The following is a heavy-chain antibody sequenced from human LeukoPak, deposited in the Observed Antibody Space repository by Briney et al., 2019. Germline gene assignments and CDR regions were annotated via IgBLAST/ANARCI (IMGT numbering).Heavy chain of an antibody. CDR2: ISGSDGST. Sequence: PGGSLRLSCAASGFTFSIYGMSWVRQAPGRGLEWVSAISGSDGSTYYADSVKGRFTISRDNSKNTLYLQMNSLRAEDTAVYYCAKEGVVVTAFNYYYYYYMDVWGKGTTVTISS. CDR1: GFTFSIYG. V-gene: IGHV3-23*01. CDR3: AKEGVVVTAFNYYYYYYMDV. D-gene: IGHD2-21*02. J-gene: IGHJ6*03.